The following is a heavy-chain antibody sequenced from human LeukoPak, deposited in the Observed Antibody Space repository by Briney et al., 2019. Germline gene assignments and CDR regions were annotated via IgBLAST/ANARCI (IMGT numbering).Heavy chain of an antibody. J-gene: IGHJ4*02. CDR3: ATAGYCSGGNCYGFDH. CDR2: IKSKMDGGTI. CDR1: GFTFNTAW. Sequence: PGGSLRLSCAASGFTFNTAWMNWVRQAPGKGLEWVGRIKSKMDGGTIDYVAPVKGRFTISRDDSKNAVYLLMNSLKTDDTAVYYCATAGYCSGGNCYGFDHWGQGTLVTVSS. V-gene: IGHV3-15*01. D-gene: IGHD2-15*01.